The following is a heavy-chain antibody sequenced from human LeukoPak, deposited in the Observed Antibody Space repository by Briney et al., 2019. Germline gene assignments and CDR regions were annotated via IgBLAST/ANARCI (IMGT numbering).Heavy chain of an antibody. D-gene: IGHD1-7*01. CDR3: ATARNSYSYYYAMVI. V-gene: IGHV4-38-2*01. CDR2: IFHSGST. CDR1: GYSISSGYY. J-gene: IGHJ6*01. Sequence: SETLSLTCAVTGYSISSGYYWGSIRQPPGKGLEWIGSIFHSGSTYYNPSLKSRVTISVDTSKNQFSLKLSSVTAADTAVYYCATARNSYSYYYAMVIWGKGTSVTVSS.